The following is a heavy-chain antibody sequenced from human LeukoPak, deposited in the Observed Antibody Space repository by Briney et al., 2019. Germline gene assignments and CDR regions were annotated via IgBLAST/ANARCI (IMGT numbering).Heavy chain of an antibody. CDR2: LTGSAGST. D-gene: IGHD4/OR15-4a*01. CDR1: GFTFSSYA. Sequence: GGSLRLSCAASGFTFSSYAMYWVRQAPGKGLEWVSGLTGSAGSTYYADSVKGRFTISRDNSKNTLYLQMNSLRAEDTAVYYCAKDRWPMVRHYFDYWGQGILVTVSS. CDR3: AKDRWPMVRHYFDY. J-gene: IGHJ4*02. V-gene: IGHV3-23*01.